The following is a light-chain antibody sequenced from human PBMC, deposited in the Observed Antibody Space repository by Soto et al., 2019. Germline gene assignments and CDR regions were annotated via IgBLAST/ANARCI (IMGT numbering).Light chain of an antibody. J-gene: IGKJ1*01. CDR2: DAS. CDR1: QSISSW. V-gene: IGKV1-5*01. Sequence: DIQMTQSPSTLSASVGDRVTITCRASQSISSWLAWYQQKPGKAPKLLIYDASSLESGVPSRFSGSGFGTEFTLTISSLQPEDSATYYCLQDINYPWTFGQGTKVDNK. CDR3: LQDINYPWT.